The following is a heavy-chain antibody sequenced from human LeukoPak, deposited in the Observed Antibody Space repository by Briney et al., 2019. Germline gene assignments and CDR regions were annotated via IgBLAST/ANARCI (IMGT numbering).Heavy chain of an antibody. Sequence: PGGSLRLSCAASGFTFSNAWMSWVRQAPGKGLEWVGRIKSKTDGGTTDYAAPVKGRFTISRDDSKNTLYLQMNSLKTEDTAVYYCTTDRGRITVVRGVIRGPWPDYWGQGTLVTVSS. D-gene: IGHD3-10*01. CDR1: GFTFSNAW. CDR2: IKSKTDGGTT. V-gene: IGHV3-15*01. J-gene: IGHJ4*02. CDR3: TTDRGRITVVRGVIRGPWPDY.